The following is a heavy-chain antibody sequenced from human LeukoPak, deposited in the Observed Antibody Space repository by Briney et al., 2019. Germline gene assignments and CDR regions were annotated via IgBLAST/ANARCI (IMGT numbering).Heavy chain of an antibody. CDR2: IYHSQST. Sequence: SETLPLTCAVSGGSISSGGYSWSWIRQPPGKGLEWIGYIYHSQSTNYNPSLKSRVTISEDRSKNQFSLKLSSVTAADTAVYYCARGDSRPDYWGQGILVTVSS. CDR1: GGSISSGGYS. V-gene: IGHV4-30-2*01. D-gene: IGHD5-18*01. J-gene: IGHJ4*02. CDR3: ARGDSRPDY.